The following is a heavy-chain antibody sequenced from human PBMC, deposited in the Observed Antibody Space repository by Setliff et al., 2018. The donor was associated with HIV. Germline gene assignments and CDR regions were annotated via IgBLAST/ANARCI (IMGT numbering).Heavy chain of an antibody. Sequence: SETLSLTCSVSAGSISAYYWSWVRQSPGRGLEWIGYVSNTGTTSYNPSLNSPVTMSLDTSRDQFSLKLSSVTAADTAVYYCARTRGRALVSYYFDSWGQGRLVTVSS. CDR2: VSNTGTT. V-gene: IGHV4-59*01. CDR1: AGSISAYY. CDR3: ARTRGRALVSYYFDS. D-gene: IGHD1-26*01. J-gene: IGHJ4*02.